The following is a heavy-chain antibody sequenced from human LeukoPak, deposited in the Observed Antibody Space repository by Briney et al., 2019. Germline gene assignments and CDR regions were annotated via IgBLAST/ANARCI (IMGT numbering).Heavy chain of an antibody. D-gene: IGHD2-15*01. CDR2: IYHGDSDT. Sequence: GESLKISCKGSGYSFTNYWIGWVRQMPGKGLEWMGIIYHGDSDTRYSPSLQGQVTISADKSINTAYLQWSSLKAADTAMYYCARLVPGGGLRYFDYWGQGTLVTVSS. J-gene: IGHJ4*02. V-gene: IGHV5-51*01. CDR3: ARLVPGGGLRYFDY. CDR1: GYSFTNYW.